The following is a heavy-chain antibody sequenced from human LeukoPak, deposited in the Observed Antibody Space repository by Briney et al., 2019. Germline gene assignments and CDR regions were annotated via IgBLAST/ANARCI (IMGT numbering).Heavy chain of an antibody. V-gene: IGHV1-8*01. D-gene: IGHD6-13*01. CDR3: ARLGIAAAGS. Sequence: ASVKVSCKASGYTFTSYDINWVRQATGQGLEWMGWMNPNSGNTGYAQKFLGRVTMTRNTSISTAYMKLSSLRSEDTAVYYCARLGIAAAGSWGQGTLVTVSS. J-gene: IGHJ4*02. CDR1: GYTFTSYD. CDR2: MNPNSGNT.